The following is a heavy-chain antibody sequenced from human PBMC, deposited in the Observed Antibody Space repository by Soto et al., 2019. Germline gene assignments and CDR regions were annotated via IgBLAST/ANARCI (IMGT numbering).Heavy chain of an antibody. J-gene: IGHJ4*02. D-gene: IGHD2-2*01. CDR3: ARDPGIVVVPAAPSDY. CDR2: IIPILGIA. V-gene: IGHV1-69*08. CDR1: VGTFSSYT. Sequence: QVQLVQSGAEVKKPGSSVKVSCKASVGTFSSYTISWVRQAPGQGLEWMGRIIPILGIANYAQKFQGRVTITAVKSTSTAYMELSSLRSEDTAVYYCARDPGIVVVPAAPSDYWGQGTLVTVSS.